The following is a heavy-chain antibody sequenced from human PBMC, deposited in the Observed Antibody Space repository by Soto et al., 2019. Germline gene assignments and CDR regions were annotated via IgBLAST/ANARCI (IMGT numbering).Heavy chain of an antibody. CDR1: GYTFTNYD. V-gene: IGHV1-8*01. CDR3: VRVYGEIDY. J-gene: IGHJ4*02. CDR2: INPKSGNT. D-gene: IGHD4-17*01. Sequence: QVQLVQSGAEVKKPGASVKVSCKASGYTFTNYDINWVRQATGQGLEWMGWINPKSGNTGYAQQFQGRVIMTRSTSIGTAYMELSSLRSEDTAVYYCVRVYGEIDYWGQGTLVTVSS.